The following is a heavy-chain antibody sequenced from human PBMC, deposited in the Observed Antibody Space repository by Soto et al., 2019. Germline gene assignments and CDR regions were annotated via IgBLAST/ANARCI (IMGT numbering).Heavy chain of an antibody. Sequence: GASVKVSCKASGGTFSSYAISWVRQAPGQGLEWMGGIIPIFGTANYAQKFQGRVTITADESTSTAYMELSSLRSEDTAVYYCARGGEVVPAAGPLYYYYYMDVWGKGTTVTVSS. CDR1: GGTFSSYA. D-gene: IGHD2-2*01. V-gene: IGHV1-69*13. CDR3: ARGGEVVPAAGPLYYYYYMDV. CDR2: IIPIFGTA. J-gene: IGHJ6*03.